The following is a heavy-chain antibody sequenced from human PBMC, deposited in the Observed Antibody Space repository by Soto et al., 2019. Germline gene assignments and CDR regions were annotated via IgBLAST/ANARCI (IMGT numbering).Heavy chain of an antibody. D-gene: IGHD6-13*01. V-gene: IGHV3-23*01. J-gene: IGHJ6*02. Sequence: GGSLRLSCAASGFTFSSYAMSWVRQAPGKGLEWVSAISGSGGSTYYADSVKGRFTISRDNSKNTLYLQMNRLRAEDTAVYYCANIEQQLVLYYYYGMDVGGQGTTVTVSS. CDR3: ANIEQQLVLYYYYGMDV. CDR1: GFTFSSYA. CDR2: ISGSGGST.